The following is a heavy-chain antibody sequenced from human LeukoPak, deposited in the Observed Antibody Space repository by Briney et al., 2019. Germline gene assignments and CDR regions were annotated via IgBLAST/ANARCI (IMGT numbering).Heavy chain of an antibody. J-gene: IGHJ4*02. D-gene: IGHD6-13*01. V-gene: IGHV3-23*01. CDR3: ARRIPAGGRDFDY. CDR2: ISGSGGST. Sequence: GGSLRLSCAASGFPFSSYAMSWVRQAPGKGLEWVSAISGSGGSTYYADSVKGRFTISRDKSKNTVHLQMNSLRVEDTAVYYCARRIPAGGRDFDYWGQGTLVTVSS. CDR1: GFPFSSYA.